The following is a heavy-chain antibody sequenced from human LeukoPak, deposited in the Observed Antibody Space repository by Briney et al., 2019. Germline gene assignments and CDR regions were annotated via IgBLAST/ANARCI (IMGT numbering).Heavy chain of an antibody. V-gene: IGHV3-66*02. J-gene: IGHJ4*02. CDR3: ARLEWLLYFYFDY. CDR1: GFTVSSNY. CDR2: NYSGGST. Sequence: GGSLRLSCAASGFTVSSNYMSWVRQAPGKGLEWVSVNYSGGSTYYADSVKGRFTISRDNSKNTLYLQMNSLRAEDTAVYYCARLEWLLYFYFDYWGQGTLVTVSS. D-gene: IGHD3-3*01.